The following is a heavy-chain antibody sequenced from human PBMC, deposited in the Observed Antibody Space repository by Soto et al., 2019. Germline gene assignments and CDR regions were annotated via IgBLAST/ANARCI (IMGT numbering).Heavy chain of an antibody. CDR1: DFTFSNAW. J-gene: IGHJ4*02. Sequence: GGSLRLSCAASDFTFSNAWINWVRQAPGKGLEWVGRIKSKTHGGTTDFAAPVKGRFAISRDDSKNMVYLQMNSLKTEDTGIYYCAKFTFWSGYYFDYWGQGTLVTVSS. D-gene: IGHD3-3*01. CDR3: AKFTFWSGYYFDY. CDR2: IKSKTHGGTT. V-gene: IGHV3-15*07.